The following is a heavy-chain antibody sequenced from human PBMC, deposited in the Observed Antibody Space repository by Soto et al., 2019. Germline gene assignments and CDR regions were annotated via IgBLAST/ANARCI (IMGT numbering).Heavy chain of an antibody. Sequence: QVQLQESGPGLVKPSQTLSLTCTVSGGSISSGGYYWSWIRQHPGKGLEWIGYIYYSGSTYYNPSLKSRVTISVDTSKNQFSLKLSSVTAADTAVYYCARAGDGLEPRQRSFDYWGQGTLVTVSS. CDR3: ARAGDGLEPRQRSFDY. J-gene: IGHJ4*02. V-gene: IGHV4-31*03. D-gene: IGHD1-1*01. CDR2: IYYSGST. CDR1: GGSISSGGYY.